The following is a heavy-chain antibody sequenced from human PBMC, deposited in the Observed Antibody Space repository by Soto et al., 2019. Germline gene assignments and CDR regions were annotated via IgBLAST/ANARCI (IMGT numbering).Heavy chain of an antibody. J-gene: IGHJ4*02. CDR2: INIYSGDA. Sequence: QVRLEQSGPEVKKTGASVKVSCKASGYTFTSYGISWVRQAPGQGLEWMGWINIYSGDANYAQRFQDRVTMTRDTSTNTVYMEMRSLRSDDTAVYYCARAFYYYDNSGLAYWGQGTLVTVSS. CDR1: GYTFTSYG. V-gene: IGHV1-18*01. D-gene: IGHD3-22*01. CDR3: ARAFYYYDNSGLAY.